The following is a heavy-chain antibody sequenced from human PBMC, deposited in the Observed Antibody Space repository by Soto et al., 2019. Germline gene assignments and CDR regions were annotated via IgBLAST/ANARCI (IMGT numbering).Heavy chain of an antibody. Sequence: QVQLVESGGGVVQPGRSLRLSCAASGFTFSSYGMHWVRQAPSKGLEWVAVISYDGSNKYYADSVKGRFTISRDNSKNTLYLQMNSLRAEDTAVYYCAKDRLRGFLEQSHDAFDIWGQGTMVTVSS. CDR2: ISYDGSNK. CDR1: GFTFSSYG. D-gene: IGHD3-3*01. CDR3: AKDRLRGFLEQSHDAFDI. J-gene: IGHJ3*02. V-gene: IGHV3-30*18.